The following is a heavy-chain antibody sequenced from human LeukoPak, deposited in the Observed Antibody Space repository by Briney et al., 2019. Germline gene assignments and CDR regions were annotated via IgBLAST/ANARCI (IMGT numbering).Heavy chain of an antibody. J-gene: IGHJ2*01. Sequence: GGSLRLSCAASGFTFSNYGMHWVRQAPGKGLDWVAFIHYDGSNKYYADSVKGRFTISRDNSKNTLYLQMNSLRAEDTAVYYCARGPNYGDSFPNWYFDLWGRGTLVTVSS. CDR3: ARGPNYGDSFPNWYFDL. V-gene: IGHV3-30*02. CDR2: IHYDGSNK. D-gene: IGHD4-17*01. CDR1: GFTFSNYG.